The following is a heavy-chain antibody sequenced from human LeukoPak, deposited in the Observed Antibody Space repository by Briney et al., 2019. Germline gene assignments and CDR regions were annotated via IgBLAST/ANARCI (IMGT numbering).Heavy chain of an antibody. D-gene: IGHD2-21*01. Sequence: GRSLRLSCGASGFTFSSHSMDWVRQAPGKGLEWVSSISNNYNTYYAESVKGRFTISRDNAKNSLYLQMNSLRAEDTAVYYCATDLFDYMDVWGKGTTVTVSS. CDR1: GFTFSSHS. CDR3: ATDLFDYMDV. V-gene: IGHV3-21*01. J-gene: IGHJ6*03. CDR2: ISNNYNT.